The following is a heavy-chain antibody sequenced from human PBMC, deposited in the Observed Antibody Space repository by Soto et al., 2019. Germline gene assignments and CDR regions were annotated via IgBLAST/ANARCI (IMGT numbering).Heavy chain of an antibody. Sequence: QVQLVQSGAEMKKPGSSVKVSCQSSGGTFNTYAMNWVRQAPGQGPEWMGDISPMFGAANYAPKFQGRVIINADESTGTSYMQLSSLTSEDTALYFCAREVQVHTPAFVYWGQGNLVTVSS. J-gene: IGHJ4*02. V-gene: IGHV1-69*19. CDR1: GGTFNTYA. CDR2: ISPMFGAA. CDR3: AREVQVHTPAFVY. D-gene: IGHD3-10*01.